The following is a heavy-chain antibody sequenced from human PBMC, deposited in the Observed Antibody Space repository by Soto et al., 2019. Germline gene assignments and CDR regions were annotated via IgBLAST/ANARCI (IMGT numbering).Heavy chain of an antibody. V-gene: IGHV3-23*01. CDR3: AKGGAETTLSYYYYYGMDV. Sequence: GGSLRLSCAASGFTFSSYAMSWVRQAPGKGLEWVSAISGSGGSTYYADSVKGRFTISRDNSKNTLYLQMNSLRAEDTAVYYCAKGGAETTLSYYYYYGMDVWGQGTTVTVSS. J-gene: IGHJ6*02. D-gene: IGHD4-4*01. CDR1: GFTFSSYA. CDR2: ISGSGGST.